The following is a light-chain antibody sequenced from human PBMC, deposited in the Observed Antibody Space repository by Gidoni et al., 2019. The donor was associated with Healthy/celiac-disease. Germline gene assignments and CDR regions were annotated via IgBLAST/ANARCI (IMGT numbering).Light chain of an antibody. J-gene: IGKJ4*01. CDR2: WAS. CDR1: QSVLYRSNNNNY. V-gene: IGKV4-1*01. Sequence: DIVMTQSPDSLAVSLCERATINCKSSQSVLYRSNNNNYLAWYQQKPGQPPKLLIYWASTRESGVPDRFSGSGSGTDFTLTISSLQAEDVAVYYCQQYYSTPLTFGGGTKVEIK. CDR3: QQYYSTPLT.